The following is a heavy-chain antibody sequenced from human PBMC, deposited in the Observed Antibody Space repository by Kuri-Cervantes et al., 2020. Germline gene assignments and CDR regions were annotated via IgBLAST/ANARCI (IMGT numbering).Heavy chain of an antibody. CDR2: IIPIFGTA. D-gene: IGHD6-13*01. CDR1: GYTLTELS. CDR3: ARVIVAAAGRVFDY. Sequence: SVKVSCKVSGYTLTELSMHWVRQAPGQGLEWMGGIIPIFGTANHAQKFQGRVTITADESTSTAYMELSSLRSEDTAVYYCARVIVAAAGRVFDYWGQGTLVTVSS. J-gene: IGHJ4*02. V-gene: IGHV1-69*13.